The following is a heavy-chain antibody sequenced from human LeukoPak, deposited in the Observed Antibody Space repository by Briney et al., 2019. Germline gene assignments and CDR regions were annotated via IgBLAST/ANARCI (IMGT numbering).Heavy chain of an antibody. CDR2: ISSGATYI. D-gene: IGHD1-1*01. CDR3: ARSKGGAQREYGMDV. Sequence: GGSLRLCCAASGFTFKNYGMNWVRQAPGKGLEWVSSISSGATYIDNADSVKGRFTISRDNAKNSLYLEMNSLRAEDTAVYYCARSKGGAQREYGMDVWGQGTTVTVSS. V-gene: IGHV3-21*06. CDR1: GFTFKNYG. J-gene: IGHJ6*02.